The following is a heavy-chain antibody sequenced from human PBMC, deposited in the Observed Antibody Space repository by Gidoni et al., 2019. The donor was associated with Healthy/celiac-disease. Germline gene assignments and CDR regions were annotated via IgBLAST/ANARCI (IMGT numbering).Heavy chain of an antibody. Sequence: EVQLLESGGGLVQPGGSLRLSCAASGFTFSSSAMSWVRQAPGKGLEWVSAISGSGGSTYYADSVKGRFTISRDNSKNTLYLQMNSLRAEDTAVYYCAKDLRYCSGGSCYPLNYYYGMDVWGQGTTVTVSS. D-gene: IGHD2-15*01. CDR2: ISGSGGST. CDR1: GFTFSSSA. CDR3: AKDLRYCSGGSCYPLNYYYGMDV. V-gene: IGHV3-23*01. J-gene: IGHJ6*02.